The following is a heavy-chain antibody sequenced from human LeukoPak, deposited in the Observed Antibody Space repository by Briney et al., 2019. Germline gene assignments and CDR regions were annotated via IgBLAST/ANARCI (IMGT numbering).Heavy chain of an antibody. V-gene: IGHV3-7*01. CDR1: GFTFNSYW. Sequence: HPGGSLRLSCAASGFTFNSYWMSWVRQAPGKGLEWVANIKKDGSEKNYVDSVKGRFTISRDNAKNSLYLQMDSLGAEDTAVYYCARFISLGAWGQGTLVTVSS. CDR2: IKKDGSEK. D-gene: IGHD3-16*01. CDR3: ARFISLGA. J-gene: IGHJ5*02.